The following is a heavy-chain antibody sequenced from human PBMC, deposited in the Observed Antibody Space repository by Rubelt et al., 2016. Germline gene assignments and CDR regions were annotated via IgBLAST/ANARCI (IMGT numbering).Heavy chain of an antibody. Sequence: QVHLQESGPGLVKPSETLSLTCTVSGGSISSYYWSWIRQPPGKGLEWIGYIYYSGSTYYNPSLKSGVTISVDPSKNQFSLKLSSVAAAETAVYYCARDSAEGKLELRYYYYYGMDVWGQGTTVTVSS. CDR1: GGSISSYY. CDR2: IYYSGST. CDR3: ARDSAEGKLELRYYYYYGMDV. J-gene: IGHJ6*02. D-gene: IGHD1-7*01. V-gene: IGHV4-59*12.